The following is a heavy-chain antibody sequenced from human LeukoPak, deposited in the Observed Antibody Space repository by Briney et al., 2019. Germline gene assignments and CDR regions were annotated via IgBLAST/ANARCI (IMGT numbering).Heavy chain of an antibody. CDR3: ARDGRSTWYEDS. V-gene: IGHV3-21*01. D-gene: IGHD6-13*01. Sequence: GGPLRLSCAASGFSFSGYSMNWVRQAPGKGLEWVSSISSTSSYIYYADSVKGRFTISRDNAKNSLFLQMNNLRAEDAAVYFCARDGRSTWYEDSWGQGTLVTVSS. CDR2: ISSTSSYI. CDR1: GFSFSGYS. J-gene: IGHJ4*02.